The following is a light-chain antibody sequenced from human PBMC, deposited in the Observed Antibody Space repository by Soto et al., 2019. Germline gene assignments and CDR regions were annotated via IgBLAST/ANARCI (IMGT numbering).Light chain of an antibody. CDR2: NNN. V-gene: IGLV1-44*01. J-gene: IGLJ2*01. Sequence: QSVLTQPPSASATPGQRVTISCSGGSSYIATNTVNWYQVFPGTAPKLLIYNNNDRPQGVPDRFSGTKSGTSASLAISGLQSDDEADYYCAAWDDGLNGVLFGGGTKLTVL. CDR3: AAWDDGLNGVL. CDR1: SSYIATNT.